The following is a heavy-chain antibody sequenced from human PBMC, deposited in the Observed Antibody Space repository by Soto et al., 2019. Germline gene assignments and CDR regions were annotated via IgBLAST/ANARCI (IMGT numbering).Heavy chain of an antibody. CDR2: MYYSGSS. V-gene: IGHV4-39*01. CDR3: ARQRLLRLKPDFDI. D-gene: IGHD2-21*02. Sequence: LSLTCSVSGGSTSYKSYFWGWVRQSPGKGLEWIGSMYYSGSSYYNPSLKSRVAISVDTSKNQFSLKLRSVTAADTAVYFCARQRLLRLKPDFDIWGQGTLVTVSS. CDR1: GGSTSYKSYF. J-gene: IGHJ4*02.